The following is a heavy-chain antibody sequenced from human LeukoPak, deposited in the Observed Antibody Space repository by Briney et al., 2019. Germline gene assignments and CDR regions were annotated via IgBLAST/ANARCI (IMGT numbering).Heavy chain of an antibody. CDR2: LSASGDGT. D-gene: IGHD5-24*01. V-gene: IGHV3-23*01. CDR3: AKDPREGYSLTLPYYFDY. CDR1: GFTFTIYA. Sequence: PGESLRLSCAASGFTFTIYAMSWVRQAPGKGLEWVSSLSASGDGTFYADSVKGRFTISRDDSMNTLYLQMNSLRTQDTAVYYCAKDPREGYSLTLPYYFDYWGQGTLVTVSS. J-gene: IGHJ4*02.